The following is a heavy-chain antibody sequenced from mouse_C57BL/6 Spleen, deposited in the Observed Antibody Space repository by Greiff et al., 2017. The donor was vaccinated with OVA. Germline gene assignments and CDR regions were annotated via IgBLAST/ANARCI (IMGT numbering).Heavy chain of an antibody. V-gene: IGHV1-63*01. CDR2: IYPGGGYT. Sequence: VQLQQSGAELVRPGTSVKMSCKASGYTFTNYWLGWAKQRPGHGLEWIGDIYPGGGYTNYNEKFKGKATLTADKSSSTSEDSAIYYCARGWDGYYAMDYWGQGTSVTVSS. CDR3: ARGWDGYYAMDY. CDR1: GYTFTNYW. J-gene: IGHJ4*01. D-gene: IGHD4-1*01.